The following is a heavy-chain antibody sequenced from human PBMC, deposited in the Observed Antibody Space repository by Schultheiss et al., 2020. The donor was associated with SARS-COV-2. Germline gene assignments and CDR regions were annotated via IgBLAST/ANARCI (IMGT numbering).Heavy chain of an antibody. CDR2: ISSNGGST. V-gene: IGHV3-64D*06. D-gene: IGHD1-26*01. CDR3: VNGGSYYLSNFDY. J-gene: IGHJ4*02. Sequence: GESLKISCSASGFTFSSYAMHWVRQAPGKGLEYVSAISSNGGSTYYADSVKGRFTISRDNSKNTLYLQMSSLRAEDMAVYYCVNGGSYYLSNFDYWGQGTLVTVSS. CDR1: GFTFSSYA.